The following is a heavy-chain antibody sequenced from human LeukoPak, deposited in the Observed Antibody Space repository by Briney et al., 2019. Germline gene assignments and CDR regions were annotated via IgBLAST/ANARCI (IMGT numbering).Heavy chain of an antibody. CDR1: GGSMSSYY. D-gene: IGHD2-15*01. J-gene: IGHJ3*02. CDR3: ARASYSDIVVVVAALATKGAFDI. V-gene: IGHV4-59*01. CDR2: TYYNGAT. Sequence: SETLSLTCTVSGGSMSSYYWSWIRQPPGKGLEWLAYTYYNGATNYNPSFQSRVSISVDTSKSQFSLNLRSVTAADTAVYYCARASYSDIVVVVAALATKGAFDIWGQGTMVTVSS.